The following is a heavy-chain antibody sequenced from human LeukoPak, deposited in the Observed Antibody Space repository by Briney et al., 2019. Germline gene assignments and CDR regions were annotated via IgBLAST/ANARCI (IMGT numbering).Heavy chain of an antibody. V-gene: IGHV1-46*01. CDR2: INPSGGST. Sequence: ASVKVSCKASGYTFTSYYMHWVRQAPGQGLEWMGIINPSGGSTSYAQKFQGRVTMTRDTSTSTVYMELSSLRSEDTAVYYCARDKFQMVVAATRGFDPWGQGTLVTVSS. J-gene: IGHJ5*02. D-gene: IGHD2-15*01. CDR3: ARDKFQMVVAATRGFDP. CDR1: GYTFTSYY.